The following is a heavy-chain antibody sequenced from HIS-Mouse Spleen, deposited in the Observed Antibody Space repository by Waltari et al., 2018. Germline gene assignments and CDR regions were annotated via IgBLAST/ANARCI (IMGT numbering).Heavy chain of an antibody. CDR2: IDYSGST. CDR3: AREIPYSSSWYDWYFDL. J-gene: IGHJ2*01. Sequence: QLQLQESGPGLVKPSETLSLTCTVSGGSISSSSYYWGWIRQPPGKGLAGIGSIDYSGSTYYNPSLKSRVTISVDTSKNQFSLKLSSVTAADTAVYYCAREIPYSSSWYDWYFDLWGRGTLVTVSS. D-gene: IGHD6-13*01. V-gene: IGHV4-39*07. CDR1: GGSISSSSYY.